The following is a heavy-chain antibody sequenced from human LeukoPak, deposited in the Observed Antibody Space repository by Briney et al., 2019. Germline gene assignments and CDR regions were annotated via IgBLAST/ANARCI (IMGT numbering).Heavy chain of an antibody. D-gene: IGHD3-22*01. CDR1: GFTFSSYA. CDR3: AKGSYYDSSGSFYFDY. V-gene: IGHV3-23*01. Sequence: GGALRLSCAASGFTFSSYAMSWGRQAPGKGVGWGSGISGSGDNTYYADSVKGRFTISRDNSKNTLYVQVNSLGTEDTAAYYCAKGSYYDSSGSFYFDYWGQGTLVTVSS. CDR2: ISGSGDNT. J-gene: IGHJ4*02.